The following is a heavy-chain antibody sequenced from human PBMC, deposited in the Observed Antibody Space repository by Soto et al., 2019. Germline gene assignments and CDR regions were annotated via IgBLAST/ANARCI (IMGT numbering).Heavy chain of an antibody. Sequence: GGSLRLSCAASGFTVSSNYMSGVRQAPGKGLEWVSVIYSGGSTYYADSVKGRFTISRDNSKNTLYLQMNSLRAEDTAVYYCAREWVDTAMPGGYYYYGMDVWGQGTTVTVSS. CDR1: GFTVSSNY. D-gene: IGHD5-18*01. J-gene: IGHJ6*02. CDR2: IYSGGST. V-gene: IGHV3-53*01. CDR3: AREWVDTAMPGGYYYYGMDV.